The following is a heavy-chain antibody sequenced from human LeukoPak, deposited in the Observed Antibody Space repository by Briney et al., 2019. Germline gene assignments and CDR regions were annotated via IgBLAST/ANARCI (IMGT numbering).Heavy chain of an antibody. D-gene: IGHD5-18*01. V-gene: IGHV3-23*01. CDR2: ISASGGST. CDR1: GFTFSSYA. Sequence: HTGGSLRLSCAASGFTFSSYAISWVRQAPGKGLEWVSAISASGGSTYYADSVKGRFTISRENSKNTLYLQMNSLRAEDTAVYYCAKRTAMVTNYWGQGTLVTVSS. J-gene: IGHJ4*02. CDR3: AKRTAMVTNY.